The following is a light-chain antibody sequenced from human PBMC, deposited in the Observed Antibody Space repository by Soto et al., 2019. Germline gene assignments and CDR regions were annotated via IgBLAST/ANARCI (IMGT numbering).Light chain of an antibody. CDR1: TTDVENYVL. CDR2: EGS. V-gene: IGLV2-23*01. CDR3: CSYVGSSTYV. J-gene: IGLJ1*01. Sequence: QSALTQPASVSGSPGQSIIISCTEATTDVENYVLVSWFQQHPGKAPRLIIYEGSRRPSGVSNRFSGSKSGKTASLTISGLQTEDEADYYCCSYVGSSTYVFGPGTKLTVL.